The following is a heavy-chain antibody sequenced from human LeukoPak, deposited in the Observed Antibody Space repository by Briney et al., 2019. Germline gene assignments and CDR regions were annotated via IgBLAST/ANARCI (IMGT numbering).Heavy chain of an antibody. D-gene: IGHD1/OR15-1a*01. J-gene: IGHJ6*03. CDR3: ARDGNNDISYYYYMDV. V-gene: IGHV4-59*01. CDR1: GGSISSYY. CDR2: IYYSGST. Sequence: SETLSLTCTVSGGSISSYYWSWIRQPPGKGLEWIGYIYYSGSTNYNPSLKSRVTISVDTSKNQFSLKLSSVTAADTAVYYCARDGNNDISYYYYMDVWGKGTTVTVSS.